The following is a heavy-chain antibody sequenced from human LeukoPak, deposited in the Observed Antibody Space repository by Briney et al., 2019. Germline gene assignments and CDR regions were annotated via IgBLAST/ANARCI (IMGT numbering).Heavy chain of an antibody. V-gene: IGHV1-2*06. CDR1: GYTFTCYY. J-gene: IGHJ4*02. CDR2: INPDSGGT. CDR3: AKALGLAGTRAYYFDY. D-gene: IGHD6-19*01. Sequence: GASVKVSCKASGYTFTCYYMHWVRQAPGQGLEWMGRINPDSGGTNYAQKFQNRVTMTRDTSISTVYVELSRLRSDDTAIYYCAKALGLAGTRAYYFDYWGQGTLVTVSS.